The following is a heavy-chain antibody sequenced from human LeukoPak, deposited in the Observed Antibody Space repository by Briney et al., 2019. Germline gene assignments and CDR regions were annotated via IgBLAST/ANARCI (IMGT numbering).Heavy chain of an antibody. D-gene: IGHD2-15*01. V-gene: IGHV3-48*02. Sequence: PGGSLRLSCAASGFAFNGQGMNWVRQAPGKGLEGVSYISSSSSNIYSADFVKGRFSISRDNAKNSVYLQMNSLRDEDTAVYYCVSQYCSGGSCFSHWGQGTLVTVSS. CDR2: ISSSSSNI. CDR1: GFAFNGQG. J-gene: IGHJ4*02. CDR3: VSQYCSGGSCFSH.